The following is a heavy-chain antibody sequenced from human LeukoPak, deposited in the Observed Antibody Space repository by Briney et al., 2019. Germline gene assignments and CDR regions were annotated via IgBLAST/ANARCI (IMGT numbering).Heavy chain of an antibody. V-gene: IGHV1-3*01. Sequence: ASVKVSCKASGYTFTSYAMHWVRQAPGQRLEWMGWINAGNGNTKYSQKFQGRVTITRDTSASTAYMELSSLRSEDTAVYYCARDPVTMIQDTNAFDIWGQGTMVTVSS. J-gene: IGHJ3*02. D-gene: IGHD3-22*01. CDR1: GYTFTSYA. CDR3: ARDPVTMIQDTNAFDI. CDR2: INAGNGNT.